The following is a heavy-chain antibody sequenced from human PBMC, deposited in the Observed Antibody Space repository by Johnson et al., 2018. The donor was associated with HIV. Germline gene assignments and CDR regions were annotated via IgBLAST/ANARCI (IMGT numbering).Heavy chain of an antibody. CDR3: TTAGYTFSDAFDI. J-gene: IGHJ3*02. V-gene: IGHV3-15*01. CDR2: IKSKIDGGTT. Sequence: EVQLVESGGGVVQPGGSLRLSCAASGFTFSSYAMHWVRQAPGKGLEWVGRIKSKIDGGTTDYAAPVKGRFTISRDDSNNMLYLEMNSLKTEDTATYYCTTAGYTFSDAFDIWGHGLMVTVSS. D-gene: IGHD2-2*02. CDR1: GFTFSSYA.